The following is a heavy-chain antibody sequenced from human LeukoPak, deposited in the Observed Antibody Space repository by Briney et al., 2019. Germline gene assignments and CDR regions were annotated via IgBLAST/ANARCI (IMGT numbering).Heavy chain of an antibody. CDR2: IWYDGSNK. CDR3: ARDPYYYDSSGYYNH. V-gene: IGHV3-33*01. J-gene: IGHJ5*02. D-gene: IGHD3-22*01. CDR1: GFTFSSYG. Sequence: GRSLRLSCAASGFTFSSYGMHWVRQAPGKGLEWVAVIWYDGSNKYYADSVKGRFTISRDNSKNTLYLQMNSLRAEDTAVYYCARDPYYYDSSGYYNHWGQGTLVTVSS.